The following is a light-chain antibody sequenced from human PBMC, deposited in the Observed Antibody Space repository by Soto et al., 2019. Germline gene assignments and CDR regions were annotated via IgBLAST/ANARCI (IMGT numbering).Light chain of an antibody. J-gene: IGKJ5*01. CDR2: FGS. Sequence: EIEMTQSPLTLPVTPVEPASISCGSIHILLYNNTYNYLDWYVQKPGQSPQLLIYFGSNRAPGVPDRFSGSGSGTDFTLKINRVEAEDVGTYYCMQALQSLTFGQGPRLEIK. V-gene: IGKV2-28*01. CDR3: MQALQSLT. CDR1: HILLYNNTYNY.